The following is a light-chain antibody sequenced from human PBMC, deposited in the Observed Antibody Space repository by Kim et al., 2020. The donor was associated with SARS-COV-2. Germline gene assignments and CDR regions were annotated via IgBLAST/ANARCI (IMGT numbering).Light chain of an antibody. CDR2: NAS. J-gene: IGKJ1*01. CDR3: QQYGTSPWT. CDR1: QSGSSSY. Sequence: GERATRSCRASQSGSSSYLAWYQQKLGQAPRLLIYNASSRATVIPDRFSGSGSGTDFTLIISRLEPEDFVVYYCQQYGTSPWTFGQGTKVDIK. V-gene: IGKV3-20*01.